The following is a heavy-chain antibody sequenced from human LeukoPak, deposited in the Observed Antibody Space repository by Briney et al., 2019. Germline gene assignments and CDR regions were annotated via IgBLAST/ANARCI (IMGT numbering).Heavy chain of an antibody. CDR2: IRSKDHNYAT. CDR3: ARLAVSNVGTTVFDY. V-gene: IGHV3-73*01. Sequence: QPGGSLRLSCAASGFTFSVSAVHWVRQASGNGLEWVGRIRSKDHNYATTYAASVKGRFTISRDDSKNTAYLQINSLKTEDTAVYYCARLAVSNVGTTVFDYWGQGTLVTVSS. D-gene: IGHD1-14*01. CDR1: GFTFSVSA. J-gene: IGHJ4*02.